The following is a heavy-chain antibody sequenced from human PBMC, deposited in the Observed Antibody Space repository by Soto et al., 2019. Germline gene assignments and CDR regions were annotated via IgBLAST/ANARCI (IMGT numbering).Heavy chain of an antibody. D-gene: IGHD6-6*01. CDR1: GYTFTGYY. Sequence: QVQLVQSGAEVKKPGASVKVSCKASGYTFTGYYMHWVRQAPGQGLEWMGWINPNSGGTNYAQKFQGWVTMTRDTSISTAYMELSRLRSDDTAVYYCARQRVGQLVRGSYGMDVWGQGTTVTVSS. CDR3: ARQRVGQLVRGSYGMDV. CDR2: INPNSGGT. J-gene: IGHJ6*02. V-gene: IGHV1-2*04.